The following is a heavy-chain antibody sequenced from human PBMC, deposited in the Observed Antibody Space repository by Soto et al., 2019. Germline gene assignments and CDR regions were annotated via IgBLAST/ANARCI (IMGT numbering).Heavy chain of an antibody. Sequence: EVQLVESGGGLVQPGGSLKLSCAASGFTFSGSAMHWVRQASGKGLEWVGRIRSKANSYATAYAASVKGRFTISRDDSKNTAYLQMDSLKTEDTAVYYCTREGLVVPAAGGDAFDIWGQGTMVTVSS. CDR2: IRSKANSYAT. V-gene: IGHV3-73*01. D-gene: IGHD2-2*01. CDR3: TREGLVVPAAGGDAFDI. CDR1: GFTFSGSA. J-gene: IGHJ3*02.